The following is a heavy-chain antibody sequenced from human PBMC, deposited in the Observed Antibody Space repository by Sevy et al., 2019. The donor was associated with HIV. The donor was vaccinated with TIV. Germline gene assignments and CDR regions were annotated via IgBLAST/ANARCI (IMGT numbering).Heavy chain of an antibody. CDR3: TTXXXXWNXXPYXTXXXS. D-gene: IGHD1-7*01. CDR1: XXXXXXAW. V-gene: IGHV3-15*07. CDR2: XXXXXXXXTT. Sequence: GGSLRLSCAXSXXXXXXAWMNXXXXXPGKXXXWXGRXXXXXXXXTTDYAAPVKXRFTISRDDSKNTLYXQMNSLQTXXXXXYYCTTXXXXWNXXPYXTXXXSWGQGALVTVSS. J-gene: IGHJ1*01.